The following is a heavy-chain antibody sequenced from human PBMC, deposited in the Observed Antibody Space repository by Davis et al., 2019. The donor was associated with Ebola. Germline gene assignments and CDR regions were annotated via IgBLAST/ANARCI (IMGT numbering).Heavy chain of an antibody. CDR2: ISSSGGTT. D-gene: IGHD2-15*01. CDR3: DARPCRGNTCYTWGEDV. V-gene: IGHV3-23*01. Sequence: GGSLTLSCAASGFTFSSYAMSWVRQAPGKGLEWVSSISSSGGTTYYTDSVKGRFTISRDNSKNTLSLQMNSLRADDTAVYYCDARPCRGNTCYTWGEDVWGQGTTVTVSS. J-gene: IGHJ6*02. CDR1: GFTFSSYA.